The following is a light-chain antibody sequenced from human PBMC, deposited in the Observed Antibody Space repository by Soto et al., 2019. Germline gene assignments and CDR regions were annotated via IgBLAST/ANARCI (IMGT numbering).Light chain of an antibody. CDR1: RDVGSD. V-gene: IGKV1-6*01. J-gene: IGKJ1*01. Sequence: QMTQSPSPLSASVGEKIIITCRASRDVGSDVSWSQQKPGQAPKLLIYAASNLYTGVPSRFSGSRSGTEFTLTISSLQPEDFASYYCLQDYGDSWTFGQGTKVEIE. CDR2: AAS. CDR3: LQDYGDSWT.